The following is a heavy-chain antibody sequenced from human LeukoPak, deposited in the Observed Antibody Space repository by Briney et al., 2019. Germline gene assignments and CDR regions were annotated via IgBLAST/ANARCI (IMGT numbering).Heavy chain of an antibody. J-gene: IGHJ4*02. D-gene: IGHD3-3*01. CDR3: ARGTSFDY. V-gene: IGHV4-39*07. Sequence: SETLSLTCTVSGGSISSSSYYWGWIRQPPGKGLEWIGNIYYSGSTYYNPSLKSRVTISVDTSKNQFSLKMSSVTAADTAVYFCARGTSFDYGGQGTLVTVSS. CDR2: IYYSGST. CDR1: GGSISSSSYY.